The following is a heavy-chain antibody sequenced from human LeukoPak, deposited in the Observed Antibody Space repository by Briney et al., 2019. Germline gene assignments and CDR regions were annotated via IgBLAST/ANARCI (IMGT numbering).Heavy chain of an antibody. CDR1: GGSTSGYF. CDR3: ARQMTVTYDAFDL. Sequence: SETLSLTCSVSGGSTSGYFWTWIRQPPGTGPEWIGYVYYKGHTSYSPPLERRVTISVDTSKNQFSLKLNSVTAADTAVYYCARQMTVTYDAFDLWGQGTMVTVSS. J-gene: IGHJ3*01. V-gene: IGHV4-59*08. D-gene: IGHD4-11*01. CDR2: VYYKGHT.